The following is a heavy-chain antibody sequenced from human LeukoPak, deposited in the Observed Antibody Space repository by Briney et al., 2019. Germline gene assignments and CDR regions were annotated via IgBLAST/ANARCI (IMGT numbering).Heavy chain of an antibody. CDR3: AIIPDI. CDR1: GFTFSSYS. J-gene: IGHJ3*02. CDR2: ISSSSSTI. D-gene: IGHD3-16*01. V-gene: IGHV3-48*01. Sequence: TGGSLRLSCAASGFTFSSYSMNWVRQAPGKGLEWVSYISSSSSTIYYADSVRGRFTISRDDSKDTLYLQMNSLRAEDTAVYYCAIIPDIWGQGTMVTVSS.